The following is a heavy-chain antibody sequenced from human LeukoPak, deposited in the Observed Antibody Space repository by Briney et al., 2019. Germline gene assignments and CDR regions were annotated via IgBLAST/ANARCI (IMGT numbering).Heavy chain of an antibody. V-gene: IGHV4-34*01. CDR2: INHSGST. CDR3: ARGRGVDY. CDR1: GGSFSGYY. Sequence: PSETLSLTCAVYGGSFSGYYWSWIRQPPGKGLEWIGEINHSGSTNYNPSLKSRVTISVDTSKNQFSLKLSSVTAADTAVYYCARGRGVDYWGQGTLVTVSS. J-gene: IGHJ4*02. D-gene: IGHD3-10*01.